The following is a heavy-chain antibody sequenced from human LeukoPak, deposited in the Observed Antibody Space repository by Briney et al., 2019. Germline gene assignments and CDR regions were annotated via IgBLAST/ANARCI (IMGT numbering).Heavy chain of an antibody. D-gene: IGHD4-11*01. J-gene: IGHJ4*02. CDR2: IIPIFGIA. Sequence: SVKVSCKASGGTLSSYAISWVRQAPGQGLEWMGRIIPIFGIANYAQKFQGRVTITADKSTSTAYMELSSLRSEDTAVYYCARDSDTVTREYYFDYWGQGTLVTVSS. CDR3: ARDSDTVTREYYFDY. V-gene: IGHV1-69*04. CDR1: GGTLSSYA.